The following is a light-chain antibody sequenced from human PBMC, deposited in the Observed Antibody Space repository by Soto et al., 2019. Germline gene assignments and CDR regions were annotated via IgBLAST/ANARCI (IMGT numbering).Light chain of an antibody. CDR2: GAS. V-gene: IGKV3-15*01. Sequence: EVVLTQSPATLSVSPGERATLSCRASQTVSRSLAWYQQKPGQAPRLLIYGASTRATGIPGRFSGSGSGTDFTLTISSLQSEDFAVYYCQQYGSSPGTFGQGTKVEIK. J-gene: IGKJ1*01. CDR1: QTVSRS. CDR3: QQYGSSPGT.